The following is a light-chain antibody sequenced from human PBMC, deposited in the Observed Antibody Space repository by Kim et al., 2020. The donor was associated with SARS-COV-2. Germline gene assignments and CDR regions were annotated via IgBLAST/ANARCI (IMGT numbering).Light chain of an antibody. Sequence: SYELTQPPSVSVSPGQTASITCYGDKLGDKYACWYQQKPGQSPVLVIYQDSKRPSGIPERFSGSNSGNTATLTISGTQAMDEADYYCQAWDPWVFGGGTQLTVL. CDR1: KLGDKY. J-gene: IGLJ3*02. CDR2: QDS. V-gene: IGLV3-1*01. CDR3: QAWDPWV.